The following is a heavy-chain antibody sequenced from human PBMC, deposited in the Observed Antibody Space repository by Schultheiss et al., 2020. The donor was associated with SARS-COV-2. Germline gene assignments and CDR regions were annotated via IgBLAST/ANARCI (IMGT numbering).Heavy chain of an antibody. D-gene: IGHD3-9*01. Sequence: GGSLRLSCAASGFTFDDYAMHWVRQAPGKGLEWVSGISWNSGSIGYADSVKGRFTISRDNAKNSLYLQMNSLRVEDTAVYYCARVDWEDEGCAYWGQGTLVTVSS. V-gene: IGHV3-9*01. CDR2: ISWNSGSI. CDR3: ARVDWEDEGCAY. CDR1: GFTFDDYA. J-gene: IGHJ4*02.